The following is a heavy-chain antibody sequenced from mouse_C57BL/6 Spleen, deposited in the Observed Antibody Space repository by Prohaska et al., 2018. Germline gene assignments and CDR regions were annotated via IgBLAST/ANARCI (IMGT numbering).Heavy chain of an antibody. CDR1: GYTFTSYW. J-gene: IGHJ2*01. Sequence: QVQLQQPGAELVKPGASVKMSCKASGYTFTSYWITWVKQRPGQGLEWIGDIYPGSGSTNYNEKFKSKATLTVDTSSSTAYMQLSSLTSEDSAVYYCARRGYDYDGLDYWGQGTTLTVSS. CDR3: ARRGYDYDGLDY. CDR2: IYPGSGST. D-gene: IGHD2-4*01. V-gene: IGHV1-55*01.